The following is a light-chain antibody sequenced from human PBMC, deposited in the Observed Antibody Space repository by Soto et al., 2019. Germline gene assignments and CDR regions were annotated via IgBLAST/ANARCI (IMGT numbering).Light chain of an antibody. V-gene: IGKV3-15*01. CDR3: QQRSNWPPSLT. Sequence: ETVMTQSPATLSVSPGERATLSCRASQSVSSNLAWYQQRPGQAPRLLIYGASTRATGIPARFSGSGSGTDFTLTISSLEPEDFAVYYCQQRSNWPPSLTFGGGTKVDIK. J-gene: IGKJ4*01. CDR1: QSVSSN. CDR2: GAS.